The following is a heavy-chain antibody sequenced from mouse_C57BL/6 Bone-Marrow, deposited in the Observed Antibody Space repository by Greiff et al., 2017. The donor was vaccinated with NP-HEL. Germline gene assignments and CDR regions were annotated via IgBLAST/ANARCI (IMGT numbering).Heavy chain of an antibody. CDR2: IYPGGGYT. CDR1: GYTFTNYW. D-gene: IGHD3-2*02. CDR3: ARGGAQATRYFDY. J-gene: IGHJ2*01. Sequence: VQLVESGAELVRPGTSVKMSCEASGYTFTNYWIGWAKQRPGHGLEWIGDIYPGGGYTNYNEKFKGKATLTADKSSSTAYMQFSSLTSEDSAIYYCARGGAQATRYFDYWGQGTTLTVSS. V-gene: IGHV1-63*01.